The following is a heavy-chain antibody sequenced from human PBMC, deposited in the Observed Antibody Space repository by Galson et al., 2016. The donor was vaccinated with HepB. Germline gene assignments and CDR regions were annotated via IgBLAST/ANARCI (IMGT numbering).Heavy chain of an antibody. CDR2: INPTSGGT. D-gene: IGHD4-17*01. CDR1: GYTFTAYF. CDR3: ARDSDYANGFEM. J-gene: IGHJ3*02. Sequence: SVKVSCKASGYTFTAYFMHWVRQAPGQGLEWMGRINPTSGGTNYAQKFQGRVTMTRDTSISTAYLELSRLRSDVTAMYFCARDSDYANGFEMWGQGTMVSVS. V-gene: IGHV1-2*06.